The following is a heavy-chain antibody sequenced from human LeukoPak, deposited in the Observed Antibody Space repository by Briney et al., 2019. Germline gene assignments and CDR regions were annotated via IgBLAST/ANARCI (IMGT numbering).Heavy chain of an antibody. CDR2: INPNSGGT. V-gene: IGHV1-2*02. CDR1: GYTFTGYY. CDR3: SRDCRAGGFDY. D-gene: IGHD3-16*01. J-gene: IGHJ4*02. Sequence: ASVKVSCTASGYTFTGYYMHWVRQAPGQGLEWMGWINPNSGGTNYAHTFQGRVTMTRDTSISTAFMELSRLRSDDKAVSYCSRDCRAGGFDYWGQGTLVTVSS.